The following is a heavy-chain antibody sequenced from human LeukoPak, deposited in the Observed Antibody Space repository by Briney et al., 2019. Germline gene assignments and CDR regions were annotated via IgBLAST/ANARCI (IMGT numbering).Heavy chain of an antibody. CDR2: ISSSGRTI. J-gene: IGHJ4*02. V-gene: IGHV3-48*03. D-gene: IGHD1-26*01. Sequence: PGGSLRLSCAASGFTFSSYEMEWVRQAPGRGLGWVSYISSSGRTIYYAHCVKGRFTIYRDNDKKSMYLQMNSLRAEDTAVYYCARGRVGPHFDYWGQGTLVTVSS. CDR3: ARGRVGPHFDY. CDR1: GFTFSSYE.